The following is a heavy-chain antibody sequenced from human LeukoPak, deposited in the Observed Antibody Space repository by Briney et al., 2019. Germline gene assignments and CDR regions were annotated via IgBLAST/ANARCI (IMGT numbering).Heavy chain of an antibody. Sequence: GESLKISCKGSGYRFIDYWIGWVRQMPGKGLEWMGIIFPGDSDIKYSPSFQGQVTISADNSISTAYLQWSSLKASDTAMYYCARHAGDFWSGYYYVDYWGQGTLVTVSS. V-gene: IGHV5-51*01. CDR3: ARHAGDFWSGYYYVDY. CDR1: GYRFIDYW. CDR2: IFPGDSDI. J-gene: IGHJ4*02. D-gene: IGHD3-3*01.